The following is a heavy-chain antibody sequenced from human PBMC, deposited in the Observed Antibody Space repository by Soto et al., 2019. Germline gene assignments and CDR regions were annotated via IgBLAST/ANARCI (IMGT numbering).Heavy chain of an antibody. Sequence: GGSLRLSCAASGFIFTDYAMTWVRQAPGKGLEWVSGLSGSGGDTYYADSVKGRFTISRDNAKNTLYVEMNSLRAEDTAVYYCVKGATGGPRGYFDLWGRGTLVTVSS. J-gene: IGHJ2*01. D-gene: IGHD3-16*01. CDR1: GFIFTDYA. V-gene: IGHV3-23*01. CDR3: VKGATGGPRGYFDL. CDR2: LSGSGGDT.